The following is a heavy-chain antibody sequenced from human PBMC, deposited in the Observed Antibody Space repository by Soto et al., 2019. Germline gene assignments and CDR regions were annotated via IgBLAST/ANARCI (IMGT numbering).Heavy chain of an antibody. Sequence: GGSLRLSCAASGFTFDDYAIHWGRQAPGKGLEWVSLISWDGGSTYYADSVKGRFTISRDNSKNSLYLQMNSLRAEDTALYYCAKGDCSSTSCYANYYYGMDVWGQGTTVTVSS. J-gene: IGHJ6*02. V-gene: IGHV3-43D*04. CDR1: GFTFDDYA. CDR2: ISWDGGST. CDR3: AKGDCSSTSCYANYYYGMDV. D-gene: IGHD2-2*01.